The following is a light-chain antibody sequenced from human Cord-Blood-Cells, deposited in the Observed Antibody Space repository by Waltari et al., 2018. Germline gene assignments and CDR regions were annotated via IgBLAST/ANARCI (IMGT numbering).Light chain of an antibody. CDR1: SSDVGGYNY. Sequence: QSALPQPASVSGSPGQSITISCTGTSSDVGGYNYFSRYQQHPGKAPKLMIYDVSNRPSGVSNRCSGSKSGNTASLTISGLQAEDEADYYCSSYTSSSTLRVFGGGTKLTVL. V-gene: IGLV2-14*03. J-gene: IGLJ3*02. CDR3: SSYTSSSTLRV. CDR2: DVS.